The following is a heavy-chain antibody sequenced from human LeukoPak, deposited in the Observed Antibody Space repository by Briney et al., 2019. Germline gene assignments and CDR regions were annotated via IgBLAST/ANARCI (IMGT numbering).Heavy chain of an antibody. Sequence: GASVKVSCKASGYTFTGYYMHWVRQAPGQGLEWMGWINPNSGGTNYAQKLQGRVTMTTDTSTSTAYMELRSLRSDDTAVYYCARFGELWGLDYYYYMDVWGKGTTVTISS. CDR1: GYTFTGYY. D-gene: IGHD3-10*01. V-gene: IGHV1-2*02. CDR2: INPNSGGT. J-gene: IGHJ6*03. CDR3: ARFGELWGLDYYYYMDV.